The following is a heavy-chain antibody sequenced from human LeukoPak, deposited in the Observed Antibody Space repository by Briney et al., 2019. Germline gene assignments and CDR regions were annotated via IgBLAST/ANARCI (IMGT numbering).Heavy chain of an antibody. D-gene: IGHD6-13*01. J-gene: IGHJ6*03. CDR3: AKGLFQQQLVTGYYFYYYMDV. CDR1: GFTVSSNY. CDR2: ISGSGGST. V-gene: IGHV3-23*01. Sequence: PGGSLRLSCAASGFTVSSNYMSWVRQAPGKGLEWVSAISGSGGSTYYADSVKGRFTISRDNAKNTLYLQMNSLRAEDTAVYYCAKGLFQQQLVTGYYFYYYMDVWGKGTTVTVSS.